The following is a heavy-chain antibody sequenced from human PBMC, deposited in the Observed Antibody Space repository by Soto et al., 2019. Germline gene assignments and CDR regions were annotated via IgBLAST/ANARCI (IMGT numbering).Heavy chain of an antibody. CDR2: IYDSGST. D-gene: IGHD3-16*01. V-gene: IGHV4-59*12. CDR3: ARGSFGPNWFDP. Sequence: SETLSLTCTVSGGSISSYYWSWIRQPPGKGLEWIGYIYDSGSTYYNPSLKSRVTISVDRSKNQFSLKLSSVTAADTAVYYCARGSFGPNWFDPWGQGTLVTVSS. CDR1: GGSISSYY. J-gene: IGHJ5*02.